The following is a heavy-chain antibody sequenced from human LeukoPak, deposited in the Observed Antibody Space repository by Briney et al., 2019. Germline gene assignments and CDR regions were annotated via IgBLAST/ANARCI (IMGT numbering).Heavy chain of an antibody. D-gene: IGHD3-22*01. J-gene: IGHJ5*02. V-gene: IGHV4-61*09. CDR1: GGSISSGSYY. CDR3: ARKRYYDSSAYFKPGWFDP. Sequence: PSQTLSLTCIVSGGSISSGSYYWSWIRQPAGKGLEWIGHIYTSGSTNYNPSLKTRLTISVDTSKNHFSLNLSSVTAADTAVYYCARKRYYDSSAYFKPGWFDPWGQGTLVTVSS. CDR2: IYTSGST.